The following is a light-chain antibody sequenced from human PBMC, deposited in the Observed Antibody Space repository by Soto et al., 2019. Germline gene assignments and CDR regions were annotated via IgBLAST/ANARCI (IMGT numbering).Light chain of an antibody. CDR2: AAS. Sequence: DIQMTQSPSSVSASVGDRVTITCRASQAISNWVAWYQQKPGKAPKXLIYAASSLQSGVPSRFSGIGSGTDGSLNINGLRTEDGETYYGQQANRYPITFGRGTRLENK. V-gene: IGKV1D-12*01. CDR3: QQANRYPIT. J-gene: IGKJ5*01. CDR1: QAISNW.